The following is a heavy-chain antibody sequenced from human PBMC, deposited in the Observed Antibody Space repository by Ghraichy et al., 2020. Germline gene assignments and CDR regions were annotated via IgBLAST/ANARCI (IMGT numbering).Heavy chain of an antibody. CDR1: GFTFSSYA. Sequence: LNISCAASGFTFSSYAMSWVRQAPGKGLEWVSAISGSGGSTYYADSVKGRFTISRDNSKNTLYLQMNSLRAEDTAVYYCAKDITYYYDSSGSGEGYWGQGTLVTVSS. CDR3: AKDITYYYDSSGSGEGY. V-gene: IGHV3-23*01. CDR2: ISGSGGST. J-gene: IGHJ4*02. D-gene: IGHD3-22*01.